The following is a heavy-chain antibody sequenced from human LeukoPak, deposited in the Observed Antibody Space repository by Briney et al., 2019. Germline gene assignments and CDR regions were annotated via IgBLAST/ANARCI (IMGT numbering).Heavy chain of an antibody. Sequence: PSETLSLTCTVSGGSISSYYWSWIRQPPGKGLEWIGYIYYSGSTNYNPSLKSRVTISVDTSKNQFSLKLSSVTAADTAVYYCARESDCSSTSCFDYWGQGTLVTVSS. D-gene: IGHD2-2*01. CDR2: IYYSGST. J-gene: IGHJ4*02. CDR3: ARESDCSSTSCFDY. CDR1: GGSISSYY. V-gene: IGHV4-59*01.